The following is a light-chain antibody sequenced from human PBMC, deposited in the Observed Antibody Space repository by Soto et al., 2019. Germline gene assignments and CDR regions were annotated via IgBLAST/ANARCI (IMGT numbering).Light chain of an antibody. Sequence: EIVIMKSGAPLFVSPVERATLSCRASQSVSSNLAWYQQKPGQAPRLLIYGASTRATGIPARFSGSGSGTEFTLTISSLQSEDFAVYYCQQYNNWPLFGQGTKVDI. CDR1: QSVSSN. CDR2: GAS. CDR3: QQYNNWPL. V-gene: IGKV3-15*01. J-gene: IGKJ1*01.